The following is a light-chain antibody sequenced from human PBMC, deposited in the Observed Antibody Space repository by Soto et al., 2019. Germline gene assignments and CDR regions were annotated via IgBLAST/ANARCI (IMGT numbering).Light chain of an antibody. Sequence: QSVLTQPASESGSPGQSITISCTGTSSDVGGYNYVSWYQQHPGKAPKLMIYDVSNRPSGVSNRFSGSKSGNTASLTISGLQAEDEADCYCSSYSSTNTYVFGTGNKVTVL. CDR1: SSDVGGYNY. CDR2: DVS. J-gene: IGLJ1*01. CDR3: SSYSSTNTYV. V-gene: IGLV2-14*01.